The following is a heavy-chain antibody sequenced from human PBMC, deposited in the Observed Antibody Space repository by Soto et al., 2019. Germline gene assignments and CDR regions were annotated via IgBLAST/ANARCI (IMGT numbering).Heavy chain of an antibody. V-gene: IGHV3-23*03. CDR1: GFTFSDSV. CDR3: PQDVEFQSGYYSGRPSLAP. J-gene: IGHJ5*02. Sequence: GRSLRLSCVGSGFTFSDSVMAWVRQAPGKGLEWLSVIYTGGTTHYADSVRGRFTISRDNSNNTVFLQMNSLRVEDTGLYYRPQDVEFQSGYYSGRPSLAPWAQGALVTVSS. D-gene: IGHD3-3*01. CDR2: IYTGGTT.